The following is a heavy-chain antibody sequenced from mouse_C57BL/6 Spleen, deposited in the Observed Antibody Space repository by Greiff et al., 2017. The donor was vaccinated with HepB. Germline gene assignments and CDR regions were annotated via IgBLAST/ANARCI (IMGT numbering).Heavy chain of an antibody. CDR2: FHPDNDDT. J-gene: IGHJ2*01. CDR3: ARGDRTGGYFDY. Sequence: VQLQESGAELVKPGASVKLSCKASGYNFNTYPIEWVKQNHGQSLEWIGNFHPDNDDTKYNEKFKGKATLTVETSSSTVYLELSRLTSDDSAVYYCARGDRTGGYFDYWGQGTTLTVSS. D-gene: IGHD2-14*01. CDR1: GYNFNTYP. V-gene: IGHV1-47*01.